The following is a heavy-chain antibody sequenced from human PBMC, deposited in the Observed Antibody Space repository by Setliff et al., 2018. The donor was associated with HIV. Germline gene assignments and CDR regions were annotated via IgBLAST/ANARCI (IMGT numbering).Heavy chain of an antibody. D-gene: IGHD3-3*01. J-gene: IGHJ3*01. V-gene: IGHV1-18*01. CDR3: ARDTFFWGGFDPFDV. CDR1: GYTFTSYG. Sequence: ASVKVSCKASGYTFTSYGISWVRQAPGQGLEWMGWISAYNGDTKYAQRLQGRITLTTGTSTTTAYMELRYLRSDDTAVYYCARDTFFWGGFDPFDVWGQGTMVTVSS. CDR2: ISAYNGDT.